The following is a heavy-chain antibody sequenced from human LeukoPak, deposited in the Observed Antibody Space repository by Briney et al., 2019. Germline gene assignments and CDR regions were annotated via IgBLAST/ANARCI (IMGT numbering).Heavy chain of an antibody. V-gene: IGHV5-51*01. J-gene: IGHJ3*02. CDR3: ARPRYTVTNDAFDI. CDR2: IYPGDSDT. CDR1: GYSFTNYW. D-gene: IGHD4-17*01. Sequence: GESLKISCKGSGYSFTNYWIGWVRQMPGKGLEWMGIIYPGDSDTRYSPSFQGQVTISADKSISTAYLQWSSLKALDTTMYYCARPRYTVTNDAFDIWGQGTMVTVSS.